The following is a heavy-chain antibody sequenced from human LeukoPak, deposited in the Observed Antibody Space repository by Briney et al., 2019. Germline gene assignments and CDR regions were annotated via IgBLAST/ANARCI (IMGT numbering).Heavy chain of an antibody. V-gene: IGHV1-2*02. J-gene: IGHJ4*02. CDR1: GYTFTGYY. D-gene: IGHD6-19*01. CDR3: ARDFSSSGWYVDY. CDR2: INPNSGGT. Sequence: GASVKVSCKASGYTFTGYYMHWVRQAPGQGLEWMGWINPNSGGTNYAQKFQGRVTMTRDTSISTAYMELSRLRSDDTAVYYCARDFSSSGWYVDYWGQGTLVTVSS.